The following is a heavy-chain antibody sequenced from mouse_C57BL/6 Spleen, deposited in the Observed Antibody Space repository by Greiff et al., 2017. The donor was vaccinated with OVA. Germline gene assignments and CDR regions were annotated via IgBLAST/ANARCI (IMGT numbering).Heavy chain of an antibody. CDR3: ARRGGYINYLDY. Sequence: VQLQQSGPELVKPGASVKIPCKASGYTFTDYNMDWVKQSHGKSLEWIGDINPNNGGTIYNQKFKGKATLTVDKSSSTAYMELRSLTSEDTAVYYCARRGGYINYLDYWGQGTTLTVSS. CDR1: GYTFTDYN. D-gene: IGHD1-1*01. CDR2: INPNNGGT. V-gene: IGHV1-18*01. J-gene: IGHJ2*01.